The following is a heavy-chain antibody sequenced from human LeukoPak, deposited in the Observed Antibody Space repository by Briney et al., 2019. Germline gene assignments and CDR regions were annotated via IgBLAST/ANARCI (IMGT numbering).Heavy chain of an antibody. Sequence: SETLFLTCAVSGGSISSSNWWSWVRQPPGKGLEWNGEIYHSGSTNYKPSLKSRVTISVDKSKNQFSLKLSSVTAADTAVYYCARMSQVSGYYCSGGSCYSYYYYYMDVWGKGTTVTVSS. V-gene: IGHV4-4*02. D-gene: IGHD2-15*01. CDR2: IYHSGST. CDR1: GGSISSSNW. J-gene: IGHJ6*03. CDR3: ARMSQVSGYYCSGGSCYSYYYYYMDV.